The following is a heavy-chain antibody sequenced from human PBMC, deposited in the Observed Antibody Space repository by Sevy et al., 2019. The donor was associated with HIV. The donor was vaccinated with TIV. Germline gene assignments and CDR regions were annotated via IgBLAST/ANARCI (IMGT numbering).Heavy chain of an antibody. D-gene: IGHD6-19*01. V-gene: IGHV1-8*01. J-gene: IGHJ4*02. CDR3: ARAGNGWYDHYFDD. CDR1: GYTFTSYD. CDR2: MSPKSGNT. Sequence: ASVKVSCKTSGYTFTSYDINWVRQATGQGLEWMGWMSPKSGNTGYAQKFQGRLTMTRNTSISTAYMELSSLRSDDTAVYYCARAGNGWYDHYFDDWGQGTLVTVSS.